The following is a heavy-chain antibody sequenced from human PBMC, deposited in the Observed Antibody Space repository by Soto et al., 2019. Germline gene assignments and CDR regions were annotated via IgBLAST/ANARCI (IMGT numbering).Heavy chain of an antibody. Sequence: PSETLSLTCAVYGGSFRGYYWSWIRQPPGKGLEWTGEINHSGSTNYNPSLKSRVTISVDTSKNQFSLKLSSVTAADTAVYYCARGTRGYSSSWFYSWGQGTLVTVSS. CDR3: ARGTRGYSSSWFYS. V-gene: IGHV4-34*01. D-gene: IGHD6-13*01. CDR2: INHSGST. J-gene: IGHJ5*01. CDR1: GGSFRGYY.